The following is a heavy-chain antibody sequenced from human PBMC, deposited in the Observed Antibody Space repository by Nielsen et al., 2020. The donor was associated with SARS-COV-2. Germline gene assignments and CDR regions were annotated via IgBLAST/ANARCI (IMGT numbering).Heavy chain of an antibody. Sequence: GESLKISCAASGFTFSNAWMSWVRQAPGKGLEWVSNIGAGGVSRDYADSVKGRFTISRDNSKNTLYLQMNSLRAEDTAKYYCAKAGGVLVTAAKRYFDYWGQGTLVTVSS. D-gene: IGHD2-2*01. J-gene: IGHJ4*01. CDR1: GFTFSNAW. CDR3: AKAGGVLVTAAKRYFDY. CDR2: IGAGGVSR. V-gene: IGHV3-23*01.